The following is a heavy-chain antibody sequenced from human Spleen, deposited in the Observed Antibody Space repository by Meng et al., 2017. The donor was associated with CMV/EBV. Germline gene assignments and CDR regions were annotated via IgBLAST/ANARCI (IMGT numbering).Heavy chain of an antibody. CDR2: INHSGST. CDR3: ARVGYSYGTLYYFDY. D-gene: IGHD5-18*01. CDR1: GGSFSGYY. J-gene: IGHJ4*02. V-gene: IGHV4-34*01. Sequence: YGGSFSGYYWSWIRQPPGKGLEWIGEINHSGSTNYNPSLKSRVTISVDTSKNQFSLKLSSVTAADTAVYYCARVGYSYGTLYYFDYWGQGTLVTVSS.